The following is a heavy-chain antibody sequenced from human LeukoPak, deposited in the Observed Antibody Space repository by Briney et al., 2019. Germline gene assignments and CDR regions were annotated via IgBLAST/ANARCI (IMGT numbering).Heavy chain of an antibody. J-gene: IGHJ4*02. CDR1: GYTFTSYY. D-gene: IGHD2-21*02. V-gene: IGHV1-46*01. Sequence: ASVKVPCKASGYTFTSYYMHWVRQAPGQGLEWMGIINPSGGSTSYAQKFQGRVTMTRDTSTSTVYMELSSLRSEDTAVYYCARDRGGDCYFDYWGQGTLVTVSS. CDR2: INPSGGST. CDR3: ARDRGGDCYFDY.